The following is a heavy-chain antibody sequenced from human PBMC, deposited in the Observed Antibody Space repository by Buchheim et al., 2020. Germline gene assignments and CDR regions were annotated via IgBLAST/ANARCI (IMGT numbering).Heavy chain of an antibody. CDR2: IYYSGST. Sequence: QVQLQESGPGLVKPSQTLSLTCTVSGGSISSGGYYWSWIRQHPGKGLEWIGYIYYSGSTYYNPSLKRRVTISVDTSKNQFSLELSSVTAADTAVYYCARSRIMITFGGVIVIDWFDPWGQGTL. D-gene: IGHD3-16*02. J-gene: IGHJ5*02. CDR3: ARSRIMITFGGVIVIDWFDP. CDR1: GGSISSGGYY. V-gene: IGHV4-31*03.